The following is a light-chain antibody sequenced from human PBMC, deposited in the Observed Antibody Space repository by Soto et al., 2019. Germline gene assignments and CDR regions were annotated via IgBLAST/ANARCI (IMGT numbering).Light chain of an antibody. CDR3: AGWDDSLNGRV. CDR1: SSDVGGYNY. V-gene: IGLV2-14*01. Sequence: QSALTQPASVSGSPGQSITISCTGTSSDVGGYNYVSWYQQHPGKAPKLMIYEVSNRPSGVSNRFSGSKSGNTASLTISGLQAEDEADYYCAGWDDSLNGRVFGGGTKVTVL. J-gene: IGLJ3*02. CDR2: EVS.